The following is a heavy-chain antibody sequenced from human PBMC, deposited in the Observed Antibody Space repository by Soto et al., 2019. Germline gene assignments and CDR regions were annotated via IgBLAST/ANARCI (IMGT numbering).Heavy chain of an antibody. CDR3: ARDSISSWSPIPPYYYYYGMDV. CDR2: IYYSGST. J-gene: IGHJ6*02. CDR1: GGSISSDY. D-gene: IGHD6-13*01. V-gene: IGHV4-59*01. Sequence: SETLSLTCTVSGGSISSDYWSWIRQPPGKGLEWIGYIYYSGSTNYNPSLKSRVTISVDTSKNQFSLKLSSVTAADTAVYYCARDSISSWSPIPPYYYYYGMDVWGQGTTVTVSS.